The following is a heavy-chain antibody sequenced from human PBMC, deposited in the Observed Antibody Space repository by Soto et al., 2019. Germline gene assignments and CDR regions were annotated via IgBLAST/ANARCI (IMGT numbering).Heavy chain of an antibody. J-gene: IGHJ4*02. D-gene: IGHD5-12*01. CDR2: ISGRGGST. CDR3: AKRFYREEDGYNFFDS. CDR1: GFTFSNCA. V-gene: IGHV3-23*01. Sequence: GGSLRLSCSASGFTFSNCAMSWVRQAPGKGLEWVSTISGRGGSTYYADSVKGRLTISRDNSKNTLFLQMNSLRAEDTAVYYCAKRFYREEDGYNFFDSWGQGTLVTVSS.